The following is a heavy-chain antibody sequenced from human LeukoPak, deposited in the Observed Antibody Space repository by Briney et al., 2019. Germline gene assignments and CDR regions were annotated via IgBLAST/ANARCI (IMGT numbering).Heavy chain of an antibody. J-gene: IGHJ6*02. Sequence: SQTLSLTCTVSGGSISSGDYYWSWIRPPPGKGLEWIGYIYYSGSTYYNPSLKSRVTISVDTSKNQFSLKLSSVTAADTAVYYCARDPLLLPYGMDVWGQGTTVTVPS. CDR1: GGSISSGDYY. CDR3: ARDPLLLPYGMDV. D-gene: IGHD3-22*01. CDR2: IYYSGST. V-gene: IGHV4-30-4*01.